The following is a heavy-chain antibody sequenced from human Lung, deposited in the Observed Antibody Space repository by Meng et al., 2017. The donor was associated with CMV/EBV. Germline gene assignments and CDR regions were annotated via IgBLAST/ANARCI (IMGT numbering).Heavy chain of an antibody. D-gene: IGHD3-10*02. Sequence: GGSLRLSCAASGFTFSDYYMSWIRQAPGKGLEWFSYISNSGTTIYYTDPVKGRFTISRDNAENSLYLQMNSLRVEDTAVYYCARARDRSVPGRFDPWGQGTXVTVSS. J-gene: IGHJ5*02. CDR1: GFTFSDYY. CDR2: ISNSGTTI. CDR3: ARARDRSVPGRFDP. V-gene: IGHV3-11*01.